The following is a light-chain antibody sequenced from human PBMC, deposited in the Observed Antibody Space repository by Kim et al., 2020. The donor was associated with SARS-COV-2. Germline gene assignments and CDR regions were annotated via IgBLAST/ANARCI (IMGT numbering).Light chain of an antibody. Sequence: PRERATLPCRTSQCLSSPYLAWYQHRHDQAPRLLISRASLRATGVPDRFSGSASGTDFTLTISRVEPEDSAMYYCQQYDSPPVTFGPGTKVDIK. V-gene: IGKV3-20*01. CDR1: QCLSSPY. CDR3: QQYDSPPVT. CDR2: RAS. J-gene: IGKJ3*01.